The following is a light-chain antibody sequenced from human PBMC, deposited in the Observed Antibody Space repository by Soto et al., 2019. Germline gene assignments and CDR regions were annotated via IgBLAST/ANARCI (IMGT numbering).Light chain of an antibody. J-gene: IGLJ1*01. V-gene: IGLV2-8*01. CDR1: SSDVGGYNY. CDR2: EVS. CDR3: SSYAGSNNLGV. Sequence: QSVLTQPPSASGSPGQSVTISCTGTSSDVGGYNYVSWYQQHPGKAPKLMIYEVSKRPSGVPDRFSGSKSGNTASLTVSGRQAEDEADYYCSSYAGSNNLGVFGTGTKLTVL.